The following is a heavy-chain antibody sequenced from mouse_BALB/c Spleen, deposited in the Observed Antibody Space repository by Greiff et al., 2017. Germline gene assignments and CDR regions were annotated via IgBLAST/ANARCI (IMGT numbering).Heavy chain of an antibody. CDR2: IDPSDSET. CDR1: GYTFTSYW. V-gene: IGHV1-69*02. D-gene: IGHD2-4*01. CDR3: ARAITTDYAMDY. Sequence: QVQLQQSGAELMKPGASVKLSCKASGYTFTSYWMNWVKQRPGRGLEWIGRIDPSDSETHYNQKFKDKATLTVDKSSSTAYIQLSSLTSEDSAVYYCARAITTDYAMDYWGQGTSVTVSS. J-gene: IGHJ4*01.